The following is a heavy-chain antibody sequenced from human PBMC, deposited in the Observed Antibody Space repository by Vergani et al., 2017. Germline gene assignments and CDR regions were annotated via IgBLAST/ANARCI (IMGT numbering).Heavy chain of an antibody. Sequence: EVQLVESGGGLVKPGGSLTLSCPASRFTFSRSRMNWVRQAPGKALELVSSISSSSSYIYYADSVKGRFTISRDNAKNSLYLQMNSLRAEDTAVYYCARDTYYDFWSGYYTGPYYYYYYMDVWGKGTTVTVSS. J-gene: IGHJ6*03. CDR1: RFTFSRSR. CDR2: ISSSSSYI. CDR3: ARDTYYDFWSGYYTGPYYYYYYMDV. V-gene: IGHV3-21*01. D-gene: IGHD3-3*01.